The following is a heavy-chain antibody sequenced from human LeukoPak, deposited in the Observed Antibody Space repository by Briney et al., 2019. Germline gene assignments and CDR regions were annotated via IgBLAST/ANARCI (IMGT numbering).Heavy chain of an antibody. CDR3: ARDRGYSTFDY. Sequence: PGGSLRLSCAASAFTFSNYWMSWVRQAPGKGLEWVANIKEDGSEINYVASVKGRFTISRDNAKNSLYLQMNSLRVEDTAVYYCARDRGYSTFDYWGQGTLVTVSS. CDR2: IKEDGSEI. V-gene: IGHV3-7*01. J-gene: IGHJ4*02. D-gene: IGHD4-23*01. CDR1: AFTFSNYW.